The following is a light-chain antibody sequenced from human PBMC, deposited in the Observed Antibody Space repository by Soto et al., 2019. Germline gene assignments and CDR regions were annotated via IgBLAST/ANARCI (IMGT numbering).Light chain of an antibody. CDR2: LNSDGSH. CDR1: SGHSNYA. J-gene: IGLJ2*01. Sequence: QPVLTQSPSASASLGASVKVTCTLSSGHSNYAIAWHQQQPEKGPRYLMKLNSDGSHSKGDGIPDRFSGSSSGAERYLTISSLQSEDEADYYCQTWVDTANVVFGGGTQLT. CDR3: QTWVDTANVV. V-gene: IGLV4-69*01.